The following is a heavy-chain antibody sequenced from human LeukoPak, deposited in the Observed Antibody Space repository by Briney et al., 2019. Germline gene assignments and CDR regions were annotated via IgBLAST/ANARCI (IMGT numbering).Heavy chain of an antibody. J-gene: IGHJ4*02. Sequence: SETLSLTCTVSGGSISSYYWSWIRQPPGKGLEWIGYFYYSGSTNYNPSLKSRVTISVDTSKNQFSLKLSSVTAADAAVYYCARELLGAPTPGAYWGQGTRVTVS. V-gene: IGHV4-59*01. CDR3: ARELLGAPTPGAY. CDR2: FYYSGST. D-gene: IGHD7-27*01. CDR1: GGSISSYY.